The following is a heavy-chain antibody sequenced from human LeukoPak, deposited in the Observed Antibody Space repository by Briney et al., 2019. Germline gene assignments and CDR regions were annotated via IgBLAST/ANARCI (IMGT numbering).Heavy chain of an antibody. CDR1: GGSFSGYY. Sequence: SETLSLTCAVYGGSFSGYYWSWIRQPPGKGLEWIGEINHSGSTNYNPSLKSRVTISVDTSKNQFSLKLSSVTAADTAVYYCARAADYYDSSGYYPLDHWGQGTLVTVSS. CDR3: ARAADYYDSSGYYPLDH. J-gene: IGHJ4*02. CDR2: INHSGST. V-gene: IGHV4-34*01. D-gene: IGHD3-22*01.